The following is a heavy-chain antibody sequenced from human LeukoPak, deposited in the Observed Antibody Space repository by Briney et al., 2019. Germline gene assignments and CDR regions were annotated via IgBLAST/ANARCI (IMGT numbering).Heavy chain of an antibody. V-gene: IGHV1-18*01. CDR1: GYTFNTYP. CDR3: ARVRTPFGVVASPDALDV. J-gene: IGHJ3*01. CDR2: ITADNFNT. Sequence: ASVKVSCKASGYTFNTYPLTWVRQAPGVGFEWVGWITADNFNTNYAQKFQGRVTLTKETSTNTAYMEMRSLMSDDTAVYYCARVRTPFGVVASPDALDVWGQGTAVTVSS. D-gene: IGHD3-3*01.